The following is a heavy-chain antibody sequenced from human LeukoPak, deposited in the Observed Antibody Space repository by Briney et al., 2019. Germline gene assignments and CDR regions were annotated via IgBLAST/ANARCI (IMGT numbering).Heavy chain of an antibody. J-gene: IGHJ4*02. CDR2: ISGSGGST. D-gene: IGHD2-2*01. Sequence: PGGSLRLSCAASGFTFSSYAMSWVRQAPGKGLEGVSAISGSGGSTYYADSVKGRFTISKDNSKNTLHLQMNSLRAEDTAVYYCAKGRRSSTSCSLDYWGQGTLVTVSS. CDR1: GFTFSSYA. CDR3: AKGRRSSTSCSLDY. V-gene: IGHV3-23*01.